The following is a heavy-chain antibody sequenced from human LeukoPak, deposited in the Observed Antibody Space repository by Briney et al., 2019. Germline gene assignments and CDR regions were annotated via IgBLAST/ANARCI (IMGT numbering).Heavy chain of an antibody. CDR1: GLTFSSYW. CDR2: IKLDGTDK. D-gene: IGHD5-12*01. CDR3: ARDLGLSGYHLLDY. V-gene: IGHV3-7*01. Sequence: GGSLRLSCAASGLTFSSYWMTWVRQAPGKGLEWVANIKLDGTDKYYVDSVKGRFTIARDNSKNSLDLQMISLRVEDTAVYYCARDLGLSGYHLLDYWGQGTMVTVSS. J-gene: IGHJ4*02.